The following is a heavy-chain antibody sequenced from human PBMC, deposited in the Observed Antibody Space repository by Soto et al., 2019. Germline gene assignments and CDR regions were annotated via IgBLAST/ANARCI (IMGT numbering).Heavy chain of an antibody. CDR2: ISYDGSNK. V-gene: IGHV3-30*18. CDR1: GFTFSSYG. D-gene: IGHD6-19*01. Sequence: GGSLRLSCAASGFTFSSYGMHWVRQAPGKGLEWVAVISYDGSNKYYADSVKGRFTISRDNSKNTLYLQMNSLRAEDTAVYYCAKELADYSSGFDYWGQGTLVTVSS. CDR3: AKELADYSSGFDY. J-gene: IGHJ4*02.